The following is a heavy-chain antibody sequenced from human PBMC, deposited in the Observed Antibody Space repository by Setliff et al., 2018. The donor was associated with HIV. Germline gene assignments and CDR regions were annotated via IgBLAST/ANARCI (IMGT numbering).Heavy chain of an antibody. J-gene: IGHJ5*02. CDR1: GGSISSSNW. Sequence: SETLSLTCAVSGGSISSSNWWSWVRQPPGKGLEWIGEIYHSGSTNYNPSLKSRVTISVDTSKNQLSLKVNSVTAADTAVYYCARDVTYYYDTSGSFGWFDPWGQGTLVTVSS. CDR3: ARDVTYYYDTSGSFGWFDP. CDR2: IYHSGST. V-gene: IGHV4-4*02. D-gene: IGHD3-22*01.